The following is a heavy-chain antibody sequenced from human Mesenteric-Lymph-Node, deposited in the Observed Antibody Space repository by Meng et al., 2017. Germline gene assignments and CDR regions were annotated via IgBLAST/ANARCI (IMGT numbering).Heavy chain of an antibody. CDR1: GYTFTNFR. CDR2: ISANNGNT. D-gene: IGHD1-26*01. Sequence: QVQLVQSGAEVKKPGVSVNVYCKASGYTFTNFRVTWVRQAPGQGLEWMGVISANNGNTNYAQKFQGRVTMTTDTSTSTAYMELRSLRSDDTAVYYCARDWYGGSSNLDFDAWGQGTLVTVSS. V-gene: IGHV1-18*01. CDR3: ARDWYGGSSNLDFDA. J-gene: IGHJ4*02.